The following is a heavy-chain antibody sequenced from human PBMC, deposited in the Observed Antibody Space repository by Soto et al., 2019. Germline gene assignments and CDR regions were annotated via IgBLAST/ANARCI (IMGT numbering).Heavy chain of an antibody. Sequence: GGSLRLSCAASGFTFSSYAMSWVRQAPGKGLEWVSGVSGSGTNTYYADSVKGRVTFSRDNSNDTLHLQLNSLRAEDTAIYYCAKDRGRLSMRVYYFDFWGQGTLVTVSS. CDR1: GFTFSSYA. D-gene: IGHD3-10*01. V-gene: IGHV3-23*01. CDR2: VSGSGTNT. J-gene: IGHJ4*02. CDR3: AKDRGRLSMRVYYFDF.